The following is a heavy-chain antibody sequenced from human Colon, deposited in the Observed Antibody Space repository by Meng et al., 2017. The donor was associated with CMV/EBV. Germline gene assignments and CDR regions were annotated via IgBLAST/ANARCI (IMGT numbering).Heavy chain of an antibody. D-gene: IGHD2-2*01. Sequence: SETLSLTCTVSGGSISSSTYYWSWIRQPPGKGLEWIGEINHSGSTNYNPSLKSRVTISVDTPRNQFSLRLTSVTAADTAVYYCAAQTKGYCSGTGCPLDHWGQGTLVTVSS. CDR2: INHSGST. CDR3: AAQTKGYCSGTGCPLDH. V-gene: IGHV4-39*07. J-gene: IGHJ4*02. CDR1: GGSISSSTYY.